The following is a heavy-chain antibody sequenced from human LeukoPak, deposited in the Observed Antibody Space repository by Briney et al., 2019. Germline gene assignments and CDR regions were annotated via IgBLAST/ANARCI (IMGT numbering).Heavy chain of an antibody. CDR2: MNPNSGNT. V-gene: IGHV1-8*01. CDR3: ARTGRYFDWFSKRYYFDY. Sequence: ASVKVSCKASGYTFTSYDINWVRQATGQGLEWMGWMNPNSGNTGYAQKFQGRVTMTRNTSISTAYMKLSSLRSEDTAVYYCARTGRYFDWFSKRYYFDYWGQGTLVTVSS. D-gene: IGHD3-9*01. J-gene: IGHJ4*02. CDR1: GYTFTSYD.